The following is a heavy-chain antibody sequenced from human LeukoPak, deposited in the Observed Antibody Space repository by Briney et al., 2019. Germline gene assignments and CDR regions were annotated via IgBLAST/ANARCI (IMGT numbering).Heavy chain of an antibody. Sequence: SETLSLTCIVSGGSISSGSDYWGWIRQPPGKGLEWIGSIKYSGSTYYNPSLKSRVTISVDTSKNQFSLKLSSVTAADTAVYYCARSRQASGLLSSWGQGTPVVVSS. D-gene: IGHD3-10*01. CDR1: GGSISSGSDY. CDR2: IKYSGST. V-gene: IGHV4-39*07. J-gene: IGHJ5*02. CDR3: ARSRQASGLLSS.